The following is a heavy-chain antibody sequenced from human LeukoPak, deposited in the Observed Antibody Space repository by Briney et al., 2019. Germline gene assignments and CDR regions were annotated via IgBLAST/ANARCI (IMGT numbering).Heavy chain of an antibody. CDR1: GFTFSSYA. CDR2: ISGSGGST. V-gene: IGHV3-23*01. J-gene: IGHJ4*02. Sequence: PGGSLRLSCAASGFTFSSYAMSWVRQAPGKGLEWVSAISGSGGSTYYADSVKGRFTISRDNAKNSLYLQMSSLRAEDTAVYYCARGLWELTYYFDYWGQGTLVTVSS. D-gene: IGHD1-26*01. CDR3: ARGLWELTYYFDY.